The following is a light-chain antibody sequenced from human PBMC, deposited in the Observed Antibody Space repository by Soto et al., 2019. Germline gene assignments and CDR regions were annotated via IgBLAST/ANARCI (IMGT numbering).Light chain of an antibody. V-gene: IGLV7-46*01. CDR1: TGAVTSGHY. CDR2: DVT. J-gene: IGLJ2*01. CDR3: WISHSGVVV. Sequence: QTVVTQEPSLTVSPGGTVTLTCGSSTGAVTSGHYPYWFQQRPGQAPRTLIYDVTNKYSSTPARFSGSLLGGKAALTLSGAQPEDEAEYYCWISHSGVVVFGGGTKVTVL.